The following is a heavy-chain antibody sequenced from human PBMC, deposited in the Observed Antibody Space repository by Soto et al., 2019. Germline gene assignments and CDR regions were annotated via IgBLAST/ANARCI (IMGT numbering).Heavy chain of an antibody. J-gene: IGHJ5*01. CDR2: LSPATGKT. CDR3: VRGGTAHFDFGSDPRGDWLAS. V-gene: IGHV1-8*01. Sequence: QVGLLQSAAEVKRPGASVKVSCRASGYTFTNYDVSWVRQAAGQGLVRMGWLSPATGKTKPTGLPKFRDRGSMTSATPVTTASLEVLDPTSDDTAVYHCVRGGTAHFDFGSDPRGDWLASWGQATLVTVSS. CDR1: GYTFTNYD. D-gene: IGHD3-16*01.